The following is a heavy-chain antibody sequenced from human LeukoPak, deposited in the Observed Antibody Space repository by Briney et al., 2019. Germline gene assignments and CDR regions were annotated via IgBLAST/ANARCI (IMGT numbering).Heavy chain of an antibody. J-gene: IGHJ6*02. CDR3: ARVGGATVTTDYYYYGMDV. V-gene: IGHV1-2*02. CDR1: GYTFTGYY. Sequence: ASVKVSCKASGYTFTGYYMHWVRQAPGQGLEWMGWISPNSGGTNYAQKFQGRVTMTRDTSISTAYMELSRLRSDDTAVYYCARVGGATVTTDYYYYGMDVWGQGTTVTVSS. CDR2: ISPNSGGT. D-gene: IGHD4-17*01.